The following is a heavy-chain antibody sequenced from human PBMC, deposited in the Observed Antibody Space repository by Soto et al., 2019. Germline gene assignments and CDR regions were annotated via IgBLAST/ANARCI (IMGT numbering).Heavy chain of an antibody. CDR1: GYSFTNYW. CDR3: ARTSHYDSSGYYDAFDV. J-gene: IGHJ3*01. D-gene: IGHD3-22*01. CDR2: IYPGDSDI. V-gene: IGHV5-51*01. Sequence: PGESLKISCKGSGYSFTNYWIGWVRQMPGKGLEWMGIIYPGDSDIRFSPSFQGQVTISADKSINTAYLQWSSLMASDTAMYYCARTSHYDSSGYYDAFDVWGQGTMVTV.